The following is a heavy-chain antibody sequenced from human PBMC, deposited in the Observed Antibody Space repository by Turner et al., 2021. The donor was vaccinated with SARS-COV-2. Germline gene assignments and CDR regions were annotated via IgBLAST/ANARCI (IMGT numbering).Heavy chain of an antibody. Sequence: QVQLQQWGAGLFNPSETLSLTCAVYGGSFSGYYWSWIRQPPGQGLEWIGEINNSGSTNYNPCLKSRVTISVDTSKNKVAMKLSSVNAAETAVYYCARGPRVVAPTTWFDHWGQGTLVTVSS. J-gene: IGHJ5*02. CDR2: INNSGST. CDR1: GGSFSGYY. CDR3: ARGPRVVAPTTWFDH. D-gene: IGHD2-15*01. V-gene: IGHV4-34*01.